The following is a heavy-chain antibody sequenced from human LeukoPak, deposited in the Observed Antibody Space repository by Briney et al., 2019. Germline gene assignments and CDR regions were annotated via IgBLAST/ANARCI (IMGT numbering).Heavy chain of an antibody. CDR3: ARVAGYSYGYYFDY. CDR2: ISAYNGNT. D-gene: IGHD5-18*01. CDR1: GYTFTSYG. J-gene: IGHJ4*02. V-gene: IGHV1-18*01. Sequence: ASVKVSCKASGYTFTSYGISWVRQAPGQGLEWMGWISAYNGNTNYAQKLQGRVTMTTDADTSTAYMELRSLRSDDTAVYYCARVAGYSYGYYFDYWGQGTLVTVSS.